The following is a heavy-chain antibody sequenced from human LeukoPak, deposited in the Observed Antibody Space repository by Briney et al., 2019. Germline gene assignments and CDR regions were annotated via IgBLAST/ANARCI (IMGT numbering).Heavy chain of an antibody. CDR1: GYSISSGYY. J-gene: IGHJ6*03. V-gene: IGHV4-38-2*02. CDR2: IYHSGST. Sequence: SETLSLTCTVSGYSISSGYYWGWIRQPPWKGLEWIGSIYHSGSTYYNPSLKSRVTISVDTSKNQFSLKLSSVTAADTAVYYCARDHANYMDVWGKGTTVTVSS. CDR3: ARDHANYMDV.